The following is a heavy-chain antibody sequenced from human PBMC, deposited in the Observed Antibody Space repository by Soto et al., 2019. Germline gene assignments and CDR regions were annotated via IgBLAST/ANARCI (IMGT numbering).Heavy chain of an antibody. D-gene: IGHD5-18*01. V-gene: IGHV3-9*01. CDR3: AKATWTAMVTWYFDY. J-gene: IGHJ4*02. Sequence: PGGSLRLSCAASGFTFDDYAMHWVRQAPGKGLEWVSGISWNSGSIGYADSVKGRLTISRDNSKNTLYLQMNSLRAEDTAVYYCAKATWTAMVTWYFDYWGQGTLVTVSS. CDR2: ISWNSGSI. CDR1: GFTFDDYA.